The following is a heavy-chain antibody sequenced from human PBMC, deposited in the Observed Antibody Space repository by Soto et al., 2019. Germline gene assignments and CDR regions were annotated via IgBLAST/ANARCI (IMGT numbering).Heavy chain of an antibody. D-gene: IGHD6-19*01. J-gene: IGHJ6*02. Sequence: ASVKVSCKASGGTFSSYAISWVRQAPGQGLEWMGGIIPIFGTANYAQKFQGRVTITADESTSTAYMELSSLRSEDTAVYYCASYPIAVAGTGGPYYYYYGMDVWGQGTTVTVSS. V-gene: IGHV1-69*13. CDR3: ASYPIAVAGTGGPYYYYYGMDV. CDR1: GGTFSSYA. CDR2: IIPIFGTA.